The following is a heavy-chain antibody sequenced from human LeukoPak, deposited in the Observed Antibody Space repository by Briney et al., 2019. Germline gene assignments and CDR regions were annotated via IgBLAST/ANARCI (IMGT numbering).Heavy chain of an antibody. J-gene: IGHJ4*02. CDR3: AKQLRTIMVTLGPFDY. D-gene: IGHD3-16*01. CDR2: ISGSGGRT. CDR1: GLTFDNYA. V-gene: IGHV3-23*01. Sequence: PGGSLRPSCAASGLTFDNYAMSWVRQAPGKGLEWVSGISGSGGRTYYADSVKGRFTISRDNSKNTLYLLLNSLRAEDTAVYFCAKQLRTIMVTLGPFDYWGQGSPVTVSS.